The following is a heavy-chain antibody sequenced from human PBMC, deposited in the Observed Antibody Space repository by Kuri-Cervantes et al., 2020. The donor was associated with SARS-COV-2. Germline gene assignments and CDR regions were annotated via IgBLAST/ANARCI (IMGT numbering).Heavy chain of an antibody. J-gene: IGHJ4*02. CDR2: INPNSGVT. Sequence: ASVKVSCKASGYTFTSYDINWVRQAPGQGPEWMGWINPNSGVTSYAPKFQDRVTMTRDTAINTLYMYLSGLRSDDTAVYYCARDARNDDFFDAWGQGTLVTVSS. D-gene: IGHD1-1*01. CDR1: GYTFTSYD. V-gene: IGHV1-2*02. CDR3: ARDARNDDFFDA.